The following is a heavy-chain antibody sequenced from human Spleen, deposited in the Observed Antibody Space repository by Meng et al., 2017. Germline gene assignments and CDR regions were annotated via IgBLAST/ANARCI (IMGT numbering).Heavy chain of an antibody. V-gene: IGHV1-2*06. J-gene: IGHJ4*02. CDR3: VRALDSSAYIYYFDY. CDR1: GYSFTAYY. CDR2: INPNSGDT. Sequence: ASVKVSCKPSGYSFTAYYIHWVRQAPGQGLEWLGHINPNSGDTLYAQKFQGRVSMTGDTSISTAYVELSSLRSDDTAVYYCVRALDSSAYIYYFDYWGQGTLVTVSS. D-gene: IGHD3-22*01.